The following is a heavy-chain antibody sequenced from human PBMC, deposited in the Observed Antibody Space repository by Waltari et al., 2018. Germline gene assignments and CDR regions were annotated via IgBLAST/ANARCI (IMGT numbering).Heavy chain of an antibody. V-gene: IGHV3-30*02. Sequence: QVQLVESGGGVVQPGGSLRLSCAASGFTFSSYGMHWVRQAPGKGLEWVAFIRYDESNKYYADSVKGRFTISRDNSKNTLYLQMNSLRAEDTAVYYCSQSQGRPSWGQGTLVTVSS. CDR2: IRYDESNK. CDR1: GFTFSSYG. CDR3: SQSQGRPS. J-gene: IGHJ4*02.